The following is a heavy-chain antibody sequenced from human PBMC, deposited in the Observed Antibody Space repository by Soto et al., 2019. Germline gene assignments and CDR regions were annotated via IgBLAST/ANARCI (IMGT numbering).Heavy chain of an antibody. CDR1: GGSVSSGSYY. Sequence: QVQLQESGPGLVKPSETLSLTCTVSGGSVSSGSYYWSWIRQPPGKGLEWIGYIYHGGSTNNNPSLKSRVTISVDTSKNQFSLKLSSVTAADTAVYYCARGTHYYGSGSYSYYYNGMDVWGQGTTVTVSS. V-gene: IGHV4-61*01. D-gene: IGHD3-10*01. CDR3: ARGTHYYGSGSYSYYYNGMDV. CDR2: IYHGGST. J-gene: IGHJ6*02.